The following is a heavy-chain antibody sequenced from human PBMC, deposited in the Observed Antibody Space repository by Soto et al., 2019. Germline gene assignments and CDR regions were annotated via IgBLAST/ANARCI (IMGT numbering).Heavy chain of an antibody. J-gene: IGHJ6*02. Sequence: PGGSLRLSCAASGFTFSSYSMNWVRQAPGKGLEWVAVISYDGSNKYYADSVKGRFTVSRDNSKNTLYLQMNSLRAEDTAVYYCAKGPLTHQFYYYYGMDVWGQGTTVTVSS. CDR3: AKGPLTHQFYYYYGMDV. V-gene: IGHV3-30*18. CDR2: ISYDGSNK. CDR1: GFTFSSYS.